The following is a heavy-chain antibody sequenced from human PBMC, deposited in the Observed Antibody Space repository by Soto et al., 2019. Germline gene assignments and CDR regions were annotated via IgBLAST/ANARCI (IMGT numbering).Heavy chain of an antibody. Sequence: EVQLLESGGGLVQPGGSLRLSCAASGFTFSTYAMSWVRQAPGKGLEWVSTIIGSGSSTYNADSVRGRFTISRDNSKNTLYLQINSLRTEDTAVYYCAKPDFWGQGTLVTVSS. J-gene: IGHJ4*02. CDR2: IIGSGSST. V-gene: IGHV3-23*01. CDR3: AKPDF. CDR1: GFTFSTYA.